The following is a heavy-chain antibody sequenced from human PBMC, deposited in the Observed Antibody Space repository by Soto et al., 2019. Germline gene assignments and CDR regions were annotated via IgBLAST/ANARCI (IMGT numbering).Heavy chain of an antibody. D-gene: IGHD3-16*01. J-gene: IGHJ4*02. CDR3: ARGLYSRGY. CDR2: IKYDGSEK. V-gene: IGHV3-7*03. Sequence: GVLRLSCVVSGFTFSSNWMSWVRQAPGKGLEWLANIKYDGSEKYYGDSVKGRFAISRDNAKNSLYLQMNSLRVDDTAVYYCARGLYSRGYWGQGTPVSVSS. CDR1: GFTFSSNW.